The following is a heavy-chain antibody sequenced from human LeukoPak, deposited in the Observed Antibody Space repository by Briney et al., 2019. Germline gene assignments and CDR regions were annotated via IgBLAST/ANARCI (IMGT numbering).Heavy chain of an antibody. V-gene: IGHV4-34*01. CDR3: AREDYDYVWGKSLNWFDP. J-gene: IGHJ5*02. CDR2: INHSGST. Sequence: SETLSLTCAVYGGSFSGYYWSWIRQPPGKGLEWIGEINHSGSTNYNPSLKSRVTISVDTSKNQFSLKLSSVTAADTAVYYCAREDYDYVWGKSLNWFDPWGQGTLVTVSS. CDR1: GGSFSGYY. D-gene: IGHD3-16*01.